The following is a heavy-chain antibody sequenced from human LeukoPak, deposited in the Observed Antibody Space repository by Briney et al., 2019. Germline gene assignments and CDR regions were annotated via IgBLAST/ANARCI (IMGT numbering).Heavy chain of an antibody. CDR3: ARLKDTAMAIFDY. J-gene: IGHJ4*02. CDR1: GYSFTSYW. CDR2: IYPGDSDT. D-gene: IGHD5-18*01. V-gene: IGHV5-51*01. Sequence: GESLKISCKGSGYSFTSYWIGWVRQMPGKGLEWMGIIYPGDSDTRDIPSFQGQVTISADKSISTAYLQWSSLKASDTAMYYCARLKDTAMAIFDYWGQGTLVTVSS.